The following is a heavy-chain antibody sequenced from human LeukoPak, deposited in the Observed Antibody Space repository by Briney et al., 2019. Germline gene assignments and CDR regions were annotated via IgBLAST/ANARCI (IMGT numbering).Heavy chain of an antibody. V-gene: IGHV1-69*06. CDR1: GGTFSSYA. CDR3: ARVDGSEKTMDY. J-gene: IGHJ4*02. D-gene: IGHD3-10*01. CDR2: IIPIFGTA. Sequence: ESSVKVSCKASGGTFSSYAISWVRQAPGQGLEWMGGIIPIFGTANYAQKFQGRVTITADKSTSTAYMELSSLRSEDTAVYYCARVDGSEKTMDYWGQGTLVTVSS.